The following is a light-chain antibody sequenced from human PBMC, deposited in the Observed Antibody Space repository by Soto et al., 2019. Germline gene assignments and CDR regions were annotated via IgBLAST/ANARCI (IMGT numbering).Light chain of an antibody. Sequence: QSVLTQPASVSGSPGQSITISCTGASSDVGGYNYVSWYQQHPGKAPKLMIYDVSDRPSGVSNRFSGSKSSNTASLTISGLQAEDEADYSCSSYTSSSTRVFGTGTKVTVL. CDR3: SSYTSSSTRV. CDR1: SSDVGGYNY. V-gene: IGLV2-14*01. CDR2: DVS. J-gene: IGLJ1*01.